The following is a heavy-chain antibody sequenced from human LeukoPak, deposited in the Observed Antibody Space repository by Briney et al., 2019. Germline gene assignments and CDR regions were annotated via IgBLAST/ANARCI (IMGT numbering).Heavy chain of an antibody. V-gene: IGHV1-18*01. Sequence: ASVKVSCKASGYAFTRYGISWVRQAPGQGLAWMGWISGYNFNTNYAQKFQGRVTVTTDTSTSTAYMELRSLRSDDTAVYFCARGYYFGSGSDYTHYFDYRGQGTLVTVSS. CDR1: GYAFTRYG. CDR2: ISGYNFNT. D-gene: IGHD3-10*01. CDR3: ARGYYFGSGSDYTHYFDY. J-gene: IGHJ4*02.